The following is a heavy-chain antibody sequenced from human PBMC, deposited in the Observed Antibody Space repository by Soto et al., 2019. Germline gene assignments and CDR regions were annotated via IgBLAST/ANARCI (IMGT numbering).Heavy chain of an antibody. CDR3: SKQLDDGGLHDY. CDR2: TSNDGSSK. CDR1: GFTFSNYG. D-gene: IGHD4-17*01. J-gene: IGHJ4*02. Sequence: QVHLVESGGGVVQPGRSLRLSCSASGFTFSNYGMHWVRQAPGKGLEWVAVTSNDGSSKYYADSVRGRFTISRDNSKNTVWLQMDSMRAEDKAVHYCSKQLDDGGLHDYWGQGTMLTLSS. V-gene: IGHV3-30*18.